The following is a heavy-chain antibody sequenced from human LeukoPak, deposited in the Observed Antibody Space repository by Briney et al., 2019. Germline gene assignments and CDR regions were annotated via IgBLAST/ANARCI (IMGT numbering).Heavy chain of an antibody. CDR1: GFSLSISGMC. Sequence: SGPALVKPTQTLTLTCTFSGFSLSISGMCVSWIRQPPGKALEWLARIDWDDDEYYSTSLKTRLTISKDTSKNQVVLTMTNMDPVDTATYYCARTTTGSGSLDYWGQGTLVTVSS. CDR2: IDWDDDE. V-gene: IGHV2-70*11. J-gene: IGHJ4*02. CDR3: ARTTTGSGSLDY. D-gene: IGHD3-10*01.